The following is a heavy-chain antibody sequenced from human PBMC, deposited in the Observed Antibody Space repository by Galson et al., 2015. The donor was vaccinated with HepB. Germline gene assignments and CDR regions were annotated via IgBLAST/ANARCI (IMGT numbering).Heavy chain of an antibody. CDR1: GFILSNYD. D-gene: IGHD6-13*01. CDR2: IGVSSSFI. J-gene: IGHJ4*02. CDR3: ARDRGQHLRSWDADF. Sequence: SLRLSCAVSGFILSNYDMNWVRQAPGKGLEWVSSIGVSSSFIYYADSVKGRFTISRDNAKNSLYLQMDGLRAEDTAVYYCARDRGQHLRSWDADFWGQGTLVIVSS. V-gene: IGHV3-21*01.